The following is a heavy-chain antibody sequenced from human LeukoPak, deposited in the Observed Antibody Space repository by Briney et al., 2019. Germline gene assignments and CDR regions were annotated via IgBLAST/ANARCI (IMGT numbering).Heavy chain of an antibody. CDR1: GFTFSDYY. D-gene: IGHD3-22*01. Sequence: GGSLRLSCAASGFTFSDYYMTWLRQAPGKGLEWVSYITSGGSTIYYADSVKGRFTISRDNAKNSLYLQMNSLRAEDTAVYYCATYDSSGSFFDYWGQGTLVTVSS. CDR2: ITSGGSTI. J-gene: IGHJ4*02. V-gene: IGHV3-11*01. CDR3: ATYDSSGSFFDY.